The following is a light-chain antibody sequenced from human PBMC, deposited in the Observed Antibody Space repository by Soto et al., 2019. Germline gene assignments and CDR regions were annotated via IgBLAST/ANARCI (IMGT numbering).Light chain of an antibody. V-gene: IGKV3-11*01. Sequence: EVVLTQSPATLSLSPGDRATLSCRASQSVQVYLAWYQQKPGQAPRLLIYDTSNRATGVPARFSGSGSGTDFTLTISSLEPEDFAVYYCQQRYNWPPLTFGGGTKVEMK. CDR2: DTS. CDR3: QQRYNWPPLT. J-gene: IGKJ4*01. CDR1: QSVQVY.